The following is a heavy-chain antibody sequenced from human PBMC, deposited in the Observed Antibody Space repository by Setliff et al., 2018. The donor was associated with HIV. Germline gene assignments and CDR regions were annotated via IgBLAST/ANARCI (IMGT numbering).Heavy chain of an antibody. J-gene: IGHJ3*02. D-gene: IGHD3-10*01. V-gene: IGHV4-59*12. CDR2: IYYSGST. CDR1: GGSISSYY. Sequence: SETLSLTCTVSGGSISSYYWNWIRQPPGKGLEWIGYIYYSGSTNYKPSLKSRVTISVDMSKNQFSLNLSSVTAADSAVYYCAKLSRLTSLRNAFDIWGQGAVVTVSS. CDR3: AKLSRLTSLRNAFDI.